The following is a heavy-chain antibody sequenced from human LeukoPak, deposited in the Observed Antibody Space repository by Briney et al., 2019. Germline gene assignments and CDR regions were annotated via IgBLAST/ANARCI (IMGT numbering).Heavy chain of an antibody. D-gene: IGHD5-24*01. V-gene: IGHV4-59*01. J-gene: IGHJ4*02. CDR1: GGSISSYY. CDR3: ARAISDMATYENYYFDY. CDR2: IYYSGST. Sequence: PSETLSLTCTVSGGSISSYYWSWIRQPPGKGLEWIGYIYYSGSTNYNPSLKSRVTISVDTSKNQFSLKLSSVTAADTAVYYCARAISDMATYENYYFDYWGQGTLVTVSS.